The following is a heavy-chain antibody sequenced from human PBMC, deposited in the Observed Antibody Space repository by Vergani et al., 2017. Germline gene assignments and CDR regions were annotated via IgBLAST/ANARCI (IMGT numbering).Heavy chain of an antibody. CDR2: IYYSGRT. Sequence: QLQLQESGPGLVKPSATLSLTCSVSGASIRSSNYYWGWIRQPPGKGLEWIAIIYYSGRTYYNPSLKSRVTISLDTSKNQLSLKLSSVPAADTAVYFSARHSTVKWLVKLGWIDPWGQGILVTVSS. CDR3: ARHSTVKWLVKLGWIDP. V-gene: IGHV4-39*01. D-gene: IGHD6-19*01. CDR1: GASIRSSNYY. J-gene: IGHJ5*02.